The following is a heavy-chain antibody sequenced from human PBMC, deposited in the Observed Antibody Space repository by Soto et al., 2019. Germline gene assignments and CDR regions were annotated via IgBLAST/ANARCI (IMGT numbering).Heavy chain of an antibody. CDR2: IKQDGSEK. V-gene: IGHV3-7*01. J-gene: IGHJ6*03. CDR3: ARKGSDGVPAATPYSYYYYYYMDV. CDR1: GFTFSSYW. D-gene: IGHD2-2*02. Sequence: EVQLVESGGGLVQPGGSLRLSCAASGFTFSSYWMSWVRQAPGKGLEWVANIKQDGSEKYYVDSVKGRFTISRDNAKNSLYLQMNSLRAEDTAVYYCARKGSDGVPAATPYSYYYYYYMDVWGKGTTVTVSS.